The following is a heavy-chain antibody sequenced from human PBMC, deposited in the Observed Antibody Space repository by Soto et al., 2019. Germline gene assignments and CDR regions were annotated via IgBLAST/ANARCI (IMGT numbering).Heavy chain of an antibody. CDR1: GYTFTSYG. V-gene: IGHV1-18*01. CDR2: ISAYNGNT. J-gene: IGHJ5*02. D-gene: IGHD6-6*01. CDR3: ARLIEFEYSSSGWFDP. Sequence: ASVKVSCKASGYTFTSYGMSWVRQAPGQGLEWMGWISAYNGNTNYAQKLQGRVTMPTDTSTSTAYMELRSLRSDDTAVYYCARLIEFEYSSSGWFDPWGQGTLVTVSS.